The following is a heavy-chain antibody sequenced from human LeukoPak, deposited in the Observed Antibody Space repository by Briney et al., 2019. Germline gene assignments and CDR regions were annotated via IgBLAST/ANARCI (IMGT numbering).Heavy chain of an antibody. V-gene: IGHV3-30*04. CDR3: ATQYSSSWYPFDY. CDR1: GFTFSSYA. D-gene: IGHD6-13*01. CDR2: ISYDGSNK. J-gene: IGHJ4*02. Sequence: GGSLRLSCAASGFTFSSYAMHWVRQAPGKGLEWVAVISYDGSNKYYADPVKGRFTISRDNSKNTLYLQMNSLRAEDTAVYYCATQYSSSWYPFDYWGQGTLVTVSS.